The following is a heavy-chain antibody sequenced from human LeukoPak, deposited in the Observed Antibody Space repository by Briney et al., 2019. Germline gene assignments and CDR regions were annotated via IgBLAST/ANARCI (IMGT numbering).Heavy chain of an antibody. D-gene: IGHD3-10*02. J-gene: IGHJ6*03. V-gene: IGHV3-48*03. CDR1: GFTFSSYE. CDR2: ISSSGGTI. CDR3: AELGITMIGGV. Sequence: GGSLRLSCAAYGFTFSSYEMNSVRQAPGKGLEWDSYISSSGGTIYYADSVKGRFTISRDNAKNSLYLQMNSLRAEDTAVYYCAELGITMIGGVWGKGTTVSISS.